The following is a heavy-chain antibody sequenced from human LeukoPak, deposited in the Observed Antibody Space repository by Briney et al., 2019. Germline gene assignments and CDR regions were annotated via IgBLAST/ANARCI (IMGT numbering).Heavy chain of an antibody. CDR1: GFTFSSYA. CDR3: ATAYDSSGYYLDY. J-gene: IGHJ4*02. Sequence: PGGSLRLSCAASGFTFSSYAMSWVRQAPGKGLEWVSRINSDGSSTSYADSVKARFTISRDNAKNTLYLQMNSLRAEDTAVYYCATAYDSSGYYLDYWGQGTLVTVSS. CDR2: INSDGSST. D-gene: IGHD3-22*01. V-gene: IGHV3-74*01.